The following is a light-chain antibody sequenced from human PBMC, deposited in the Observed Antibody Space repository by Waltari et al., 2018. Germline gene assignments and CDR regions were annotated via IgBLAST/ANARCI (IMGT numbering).Light chain of an antibody. Sequence: SYELTQPPSVAVSPGKAARVTCPGDGLPKQYAYWYQQKPGQAPVLVIYKDSERPSGIPERFSGSSSGTTVTLTISGVQAEDEADYYCQSADSSGTYWVFGGGTKLTVL. CDR1: GLPKQY. J-gene: IGLJ3*02. CDR3: QSADSSGTYWV. V-gene: IGLV3-25*03. CDR2: KDS.